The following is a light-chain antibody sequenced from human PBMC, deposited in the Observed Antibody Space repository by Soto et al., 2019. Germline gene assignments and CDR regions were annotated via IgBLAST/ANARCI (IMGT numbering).Light chain of an antibody. CDR1: QSISTH. CDR2: AAS. CDR3: QQSFSTPYT. V-gene: IGKV1-39*01. J-gene: IGKJ5*01. Sequence: DVQMTQSPSSLSASVGESLTLTCRASQSISTHLNWYQQRPGKAPNLLIYAASGLQTGVPSRFRGSGSGTEFTLAISNLQPEDFATYFCQQSFSTPYTFGQGTRLEI.